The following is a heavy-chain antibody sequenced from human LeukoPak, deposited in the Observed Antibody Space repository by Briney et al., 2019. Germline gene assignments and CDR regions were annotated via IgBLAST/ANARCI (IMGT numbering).Heavy chain of an antibody. J-gene: IGHJ6*03. Sequence: SETLSLTCTVSGGSISSYYWSWIRQPPGKGLEWIGYIYYSGSTNYNPSLKSRVTISVDTSKNQFSLKLSSVTAADTAVYYCARTPGRWHYYMDVWGKGTTVTISS. CDR2: IYYSGST. CDR1: GGSISSYY. D-gene: IGHD4-23*01. CDR3: ARTPGRWHYYMDV. V-gene: IGHV4-59*01.